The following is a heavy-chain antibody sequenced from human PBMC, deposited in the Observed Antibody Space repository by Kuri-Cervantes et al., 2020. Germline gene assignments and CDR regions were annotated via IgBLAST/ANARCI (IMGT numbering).Heavy chain of an antibody. V-gene: IGHV4-4*02. CDR2: VYHNGNT. Sequence: SETLSLTCAVSGGPISGGNWWSWVRKSPGKGLEWIGEVYHNGNTRYNPSLESRVAILVDKSKNQFSLRLTSVTAADTAVYYCARNLGRHLLPKRDTTSWGPGTLVTVSS. D-gene: IGHD2/OR15-2a*01. CDR1: GGPISGGNW. J-gene: IGHJ4*02. CDR3: ARNLGRHLLPKRDTTS.